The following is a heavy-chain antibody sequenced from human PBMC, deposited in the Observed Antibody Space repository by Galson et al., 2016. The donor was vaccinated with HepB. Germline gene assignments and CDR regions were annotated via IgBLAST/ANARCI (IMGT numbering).Heavy chain of an antibody. Sequence: SLRLSCAASGFTFDDFVLHWVRQAPGRGLEWVSIISWDGSSTFYADSVKGRITNPRDNSKNSLYLQMNSLRTEDTALYYCAKASGSYYFYEFWGRGSLVTVSS. CDR1: GFTFDDFV. CDR3: AKASGSYYFYEF. CDR2: ISWDGSST. J-gene: IGHJ4*02. V-gene: IGHV3-43D*03. D-gene: IGHD1-26*01.